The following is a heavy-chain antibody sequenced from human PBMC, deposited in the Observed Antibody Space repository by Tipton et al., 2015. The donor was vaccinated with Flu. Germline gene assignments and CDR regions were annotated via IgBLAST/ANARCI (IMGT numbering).Heavy chain of an antibody. J-gene: IGHJ6*02. CDR2: IRYDGSNK. D-gene: IGHD3-16*01. Sequence: SLRLSCAAPGFSFTSYGMHWVRQAPGKGLEWVAYIRYDGSNKYYADSVMAQFTISRDNSKNTMFLQMNSLRPEDTAVYYCAKAYTDGRYGMDVWGQGTTVTVSS. CDR3: AKAYTDGRYGMDV. V-gene: IGHV3-30*02. CDR1: GFSFTSYG.